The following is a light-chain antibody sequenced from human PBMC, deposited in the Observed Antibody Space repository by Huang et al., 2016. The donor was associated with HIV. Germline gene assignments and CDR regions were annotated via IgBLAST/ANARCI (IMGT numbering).Light chain of an antibody. V-gene: IGKV1-NL1*01. J-gene: IGKJ2*01. CDR3: QQYYSPPYT. CDR1: QDIGDS. Sequence: IQMTQSPSSLSASVGDRVTITCRASQDIGDSFAWYQQKPGKAPNLLLDAASILISGVPSRFSGSGSGTDHTLTISSLQPGDFATYYCQQYYSPPYTFGQGTNLEIK. CDR2: AAS.